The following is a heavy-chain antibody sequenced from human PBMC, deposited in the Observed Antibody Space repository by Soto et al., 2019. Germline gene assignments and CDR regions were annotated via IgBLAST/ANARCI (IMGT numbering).Heavy chain of an antibody. V-gene: IGHV3-23*01. CDR3: ARDLSHEVLGITIFGVVNPV. CDR1: GFSFSSYA. D-gene: IGHD3-3*01. CDR2: ISGSGADT. J-gene: IGHJ4*02. Sequence: EVQLLESGGGLVQPGGSLRLSCAATGFSFSSYAMTWVRQAPGKGLEWVSAISGSGADTYYADSVKGRFTISRDNSKNTVYVQMNSLRAEDTAVYYCARDLSHEVLGITIFGVVNPVRGQGTLVTVSS.